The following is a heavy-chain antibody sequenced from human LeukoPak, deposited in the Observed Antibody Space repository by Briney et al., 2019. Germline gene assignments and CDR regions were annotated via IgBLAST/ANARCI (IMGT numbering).Heavy chain of an antibody. J-gene: IGHJ5*02. V-gene: IGHV4-4*02. CDR2: INHSGST. D-gene: IGHD2-8*01. CDR1: GGSISSSNW. CDR3: ARRGKSPTMVLFDP. Sequence: SGTLSLTCAVSGGSISSSNWWSWVRQPPGKGLEWIGEINHSGSTNYNPSLKSRVTISVDTSKNQFSLKLSSVTAADTAVYYCARRGKSPTMVLFDPWGQGTLVTVSS.